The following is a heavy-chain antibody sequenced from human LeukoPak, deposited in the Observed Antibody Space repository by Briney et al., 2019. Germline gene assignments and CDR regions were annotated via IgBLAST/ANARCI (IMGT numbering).Heavy chain of an antibody. CDR2: IYSGGST. CDR1: GFTVSSNY. J-gene: IGHJ4*02. CDR3: ARGNFDWLLPTHY. D-gene: IGHD3-9*01. Sequence: PGGSLTLSCALSGFTVSSNYMRWVRHAPGEGREWFSVIYSGGSTYYADSVKGRFTISRDNSKNTLYLQMNSLRAEDTAVYYCARGNFDWLLPTHYWGQGTLVTVSS. V-gene: IGHV3-66*01.